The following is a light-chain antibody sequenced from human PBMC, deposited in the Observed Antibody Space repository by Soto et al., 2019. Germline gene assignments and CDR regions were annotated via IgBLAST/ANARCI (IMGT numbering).Light chain of an antibody. V-gene: IGKV3-20*01. Sequence: EIVLTQSPGTLSLSAGERATLSCRASQSFNSIYLAWYQQKPGQAPRLLIYGASSRATGIPDRFSGSGSGTDFTLTISRLETDDFSTYYCQQYHSYWTFGQGTKVDIK. CDR3: QQYHSYWT. CDR2: GAS. CDR1: QSFNSIY. J-gene: IGKJ1*01.